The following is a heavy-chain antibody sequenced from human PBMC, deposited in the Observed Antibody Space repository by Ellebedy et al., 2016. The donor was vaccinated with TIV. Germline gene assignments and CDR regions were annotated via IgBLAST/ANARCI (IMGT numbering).Heavy chain of an antibody. CDR2: INPNSGGT. D-gene: IGHD3-10*01. V-gene: IGHV1-2*02. Sequence: ASVKVSCKASGYTFTGYYMHWLRQAPGQGLEWMGWINPNSGGTNYAQKFQGRVTMTRDPSISTAYMELRRQRSDDTAVYYCAREDSGSYYKAVYYYGMDVWGQGTTVTVSS. CDR1: GYTFTGYY. CDR3: AREDSGSYYKAVYYYGMDV. J-gene: IGHJ6*02.